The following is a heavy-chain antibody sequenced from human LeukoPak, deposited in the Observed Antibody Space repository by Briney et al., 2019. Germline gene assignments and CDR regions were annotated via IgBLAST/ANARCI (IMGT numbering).Heavy chain of an antibody. CDR2: ISWNSGSI. CDR1: GFTFDDYA. D-gene: IGHD6-13*01. CDR3: AKGRGSSSWYYFDY. J-gene: IGHJ4*02. V-gene: IGHV3-9*01. Sequence: GGSLRLSCAASGFTFDDYAMHWVRQAPGKGLEWVSGISWNSGSIGYADSVKGRFTISRDNAKNSLYLQMNCLRAEDTALYYCAKGRGSSSWYYFDYWGQGTLVTVSS.